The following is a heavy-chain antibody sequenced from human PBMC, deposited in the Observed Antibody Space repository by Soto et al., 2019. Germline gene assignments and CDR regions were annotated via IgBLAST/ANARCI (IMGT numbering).Heavy chain of an antibody. CDR2: IYSGGST. CDR1: GFTVSSNY. J-gene: IGHJ6*03. Sequence: GGSLRLSCSASGFTVSSNYMSWVRQAPGKGLEWVSVIYSGGSTYYADSVKGRFTISRDNSKNTLYLQMNSLRAEDTAVYYCVKAPEGGYPIYYYYYYMDVWGKGTTVTVSS. D-gene: IGHD3-22*01. V-gene: IGHV3-66*01. CDR3: VKAPEGGYPIYYYYYYMDV.